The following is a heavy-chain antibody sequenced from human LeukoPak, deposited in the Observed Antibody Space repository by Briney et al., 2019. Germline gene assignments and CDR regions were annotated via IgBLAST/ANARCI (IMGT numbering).Heavy chain of an antibody. CDR3: ARDHFFSGSDY. D-gene: IGHD3-10*01. CDR2: ISAYNGNT. Sequence: ASVKVSCKASGGTFSSYAISWVRQAPGQGLEWMGWISAYNGNTNYAQKLQGRVTMTTDTSTSTAYMELRSLRSDDTAVYYCARDHFFSGSDYWGQGTLVTVSS. CDR1: GGTFSSYA. V-gene: IGHV1-18*01. J-gene: IGHJ4*02.